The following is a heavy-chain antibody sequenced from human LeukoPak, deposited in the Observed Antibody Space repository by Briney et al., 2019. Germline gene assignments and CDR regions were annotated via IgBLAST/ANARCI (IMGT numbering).Heavy chain of an antibody. V-gene: IGHV4-34*01. J-gene: IGHJ4*02. Sequence: SSETLSLTCAVYGGSFSDYYWSWLRQPPGKGLEWIGEINHSGNTYYNPSLKSRVTVSVDTSKNQFSQKLDSVTAADTAVYYCARTVGIVVIPGVQEDAYFDNWGQGTLVTVSS. CDR1: GGSFSDYY. CDR3: ARTVGIVVIPGVQEDAYFDN. CDR2: INHSGNT. D-gene: IGHD2-2*01.